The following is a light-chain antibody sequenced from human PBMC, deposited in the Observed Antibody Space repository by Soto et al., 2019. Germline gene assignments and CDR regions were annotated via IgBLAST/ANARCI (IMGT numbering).Light chain of an antibody. V-gene: IGLV8-61*01. CDR2: NTD. CDR3: VLYMGSGIWV. J-gene: IGLJ3*02. Sequence: QAVVTQEPSFSVSPGRTVTITCGLSSGSVSTTYYPSWYQQTPGPAPRTLIYNTDTRSSGVPDRFSGSIRGNTAALTITGAQADDEADYYCVLYMGSGIWVFGGGTKLTVL. CDR1: SGSVSTTYY.